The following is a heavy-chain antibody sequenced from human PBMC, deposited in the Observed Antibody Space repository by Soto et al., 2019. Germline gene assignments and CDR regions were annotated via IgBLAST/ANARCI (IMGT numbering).Heavy chain of an antibody. CDR1: GFTFSSYG. J-gene: IGHJ6*02. CDR2: IWYDGSNK. V-gene: IGHV3-33*01. Sequence: GGSLRLSCAASGFTFSSYGMHWVRQAPGKGLEWVAVIWYDGSNKYYADSVKGRFTISRDNSKNTLYLQMNSLRAEDTAVYYCARDYREYCSSTSCYNYYYYGMDVWGQGTTVTVSS. CDR3: ARDYREYCSSTSCYNYYYYGMDV. D-gene: IGHD2-2*01.